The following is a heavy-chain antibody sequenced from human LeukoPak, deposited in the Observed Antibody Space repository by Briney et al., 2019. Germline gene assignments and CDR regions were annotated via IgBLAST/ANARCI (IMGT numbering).Heavy chain of an antibody. CDR2: IYYSGST. CDR1: GGSISSYY. J-gene: IGHJ3*02. V-gene: IGHV4-59*01. CDR3: ARSNYGDYVWLNAFDI. Sequence: SENLSLTCTVSGGSISSYYWSWIRQPPGKGLEWIGYIYYSGSTNYNPSLKSRVTISVDTSKNQFSLRLSSVTAADTAVYYCARSNYGDYVWLNAFDIWGQGTMVTVSS. D-gene: IGHD4-17*01.